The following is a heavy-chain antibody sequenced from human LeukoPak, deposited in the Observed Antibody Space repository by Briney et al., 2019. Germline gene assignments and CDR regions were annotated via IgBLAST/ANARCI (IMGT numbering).Heavy chain of an antibody. CDR2: IRYDGSNK. D-gene: IGHD3-10*01. Sequence: GGSLRLSCAASGFTFSSYGMHWVRQAPGKGLEWVAFIRYDGSNKYYADSVKGRFTISRDNSKNTLYLQMNSLRAEDTAVYYRAKDGNLWFGGLLGWFDPWGQGTLVTVSS. V-gene: IGHV3-30*02. CDR1: GFTFSSYG. J-gene: IGHJ5*02. CDR3: AKDGNLWFGGLLGWFDP.